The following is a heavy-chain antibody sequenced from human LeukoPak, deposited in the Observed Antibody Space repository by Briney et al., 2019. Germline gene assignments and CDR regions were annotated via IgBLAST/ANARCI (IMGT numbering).Heavy chain of an antibody. Sequence: GGSLRLSCAASGFTFRSHWMTWVRQAPGKGLEWVASIKQDGSKEYYIDSVKARFSISRDNARNSLSLQMNSLRAEDTAVYYCVRDGGVSGYDLLDYWGQGTLVTVSS. CDR1: GFTFRSHW. CDR2: IKQDGSKE. D-gene: IGHD5-12*01. V-gene: IGHV3-7*01. J-gene: IGHJ4*02. CDR3: VRDGGVSGYDLLDY.